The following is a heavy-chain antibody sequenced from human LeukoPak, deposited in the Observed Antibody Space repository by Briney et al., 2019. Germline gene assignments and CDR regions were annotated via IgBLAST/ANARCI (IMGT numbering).Heavy chain of an antibody. D-gene: IGHD3-10*01. J-gene: IGHJ4*02. CDR2: ISSSSSYI. Sequence: NPGGSLRLSCAASGFTFSSYSMNWVRQAPGKGLEWVSSISSSSSYIYYADSVKGRFTISRDNAKDSLYLQMNSLRAEDTAVYYCARGVGGSGSYYPLYYFDYWGQGTLVTVSS. V-gene: IGHV3-21*01. CDR1: GFTFSSYS. CDR3: ARGVGGSGSYYPLYYFDY.